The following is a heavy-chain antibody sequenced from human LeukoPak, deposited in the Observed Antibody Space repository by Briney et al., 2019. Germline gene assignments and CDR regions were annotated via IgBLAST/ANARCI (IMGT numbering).Heavy chain of an antibody. CDR3: AKGGSSSWDFFDY. CDR2: ISMDGVNT. V-gene: IGHV3-43*01. J-gene: IGHJ4*02. Sequence: GGSLRLSWAAAGFTFDYYTMYWVRQGPEKGLEWVSLISMDGVNTFYADSVKGRFTISRDNSKNTLFLQMNSLRAVDTAVYYCAKGGSSSWDFFDYWGQGTLVTVSS. CDR1: GFTFDYYT. D-gene: IGHD6-13*01.